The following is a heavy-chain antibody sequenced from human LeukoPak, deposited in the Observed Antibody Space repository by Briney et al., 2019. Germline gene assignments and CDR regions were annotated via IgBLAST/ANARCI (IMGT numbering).Heavy chain of an antibody. Sequence: GGSLRLSCAASGFTFSSYWMSWVRQAPGKGLEWVSSISGSSSYIYYADSMKGRFTISRDNAKNSLYLQMNSLRAEDTAVYYCARDREGLDVWGQGTTVTVSS. V-gene: IGHV3-21*01. D-gene: IGHD1-26*01. CDR1: GFTFSSYW. CDR2: ISGSSSYI. J-gene: IGHJ6*02. CDR3: ARDREGLDV.